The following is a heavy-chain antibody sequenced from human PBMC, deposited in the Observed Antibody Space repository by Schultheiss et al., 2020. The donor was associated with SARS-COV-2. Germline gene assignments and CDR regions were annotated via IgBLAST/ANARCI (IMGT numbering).Heavy chain of an antibody. J-gene: IGHJ6*02. V-gene: IGHV4-34*01. CDR2: INHSGST. Sequence: SETLSLTCTVSSGSFSGYYWSWIRQPPGKGLEWIGEINHSGSTNYNPSLKSRVTISVDTSKNQFSLKLSSVTAADTAVYYCARALAAGTNYYYYYYGMDVWGQGTTVTVSS. CDR1: SGSFSGYY. D-gene: IGHD6-13*01. CDR3: ARALAAGTNYYYYYYGMDV.